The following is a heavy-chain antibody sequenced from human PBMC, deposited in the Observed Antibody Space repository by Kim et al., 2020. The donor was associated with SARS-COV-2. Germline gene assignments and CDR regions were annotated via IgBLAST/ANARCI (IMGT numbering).Heavy chain of an antibody. V-gene: IGHV4-39*01. J-gene: IGHJ4*02. CDR3: ARHSVGATGDCDY. Sequence: NPSLKSRVTISVDTSKNQFSLKLSSVTAADTAVYYCARHSVGATGDCDYWGQGTLVTVSS. D-gene: IGHD1-26*01.